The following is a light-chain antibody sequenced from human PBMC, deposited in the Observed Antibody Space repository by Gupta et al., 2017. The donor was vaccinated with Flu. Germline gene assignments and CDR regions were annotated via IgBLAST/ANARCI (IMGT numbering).Light chain of an antibody. V-gene: IGKV3-15*01. CDR3: QQYNNCPQLWT. CDR2: GAS. CDR1: QSVSSN. Sequence: EIVMTQSPATLSVSPRERATLSCRASQSVSSNLAWYQQKPGQAPRLLIYGASTRATGIPARFSGSGSGTEFTLTISSLQSEDFAVYYCQQYNNCPQLWTFGQGTKVEIK. J-gene: IGKJ1*01.